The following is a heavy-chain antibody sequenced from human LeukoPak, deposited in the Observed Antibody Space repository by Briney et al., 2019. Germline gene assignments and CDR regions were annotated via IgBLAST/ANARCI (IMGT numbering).Heavy chain of an antibody. CDR1: GFTFSSYS. CDR3: ATSLLLWFGEL. V-gene: IGHV3-48*01. Sequence: GGSLRLSCAASGFTFSSYSMNWVRQAPGKGLEWVSYISRSSSTIYYAESVKGRFTISRDKAKNSLYLQMNSLRAEDTAVYYCATSLLLWFGELWGQGTLVTVSS. J-gene: IGHJ4*02. D-gene: IGHD3-10*01. CDR2: ISRSSSTI.